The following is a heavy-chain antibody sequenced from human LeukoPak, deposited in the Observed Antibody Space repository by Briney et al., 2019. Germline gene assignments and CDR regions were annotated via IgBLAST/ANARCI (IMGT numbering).Heavy chain of an antibody. Sequence: PSETLSLTCSVSGGSISSSGYYWGWIRHRPGKGLEWIGSSYYSGNTYYNPSLRSRVIISVDTSKNQSSLKLSSVTAADTAVYYCARGGSYYYVDYWGQGTLVTVSS. D-gene: IGHD1-26*01. V-gene: IGHV4-39*01. CDR2: SYYSGNT. J-gene: IGHJ4*02. CDR1: GGSISSSGYY. CDR3: ARGGSYYYVDY.